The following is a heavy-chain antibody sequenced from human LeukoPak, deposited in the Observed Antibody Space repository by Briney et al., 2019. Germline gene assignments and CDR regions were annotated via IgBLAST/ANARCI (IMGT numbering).Heavy chain of an antibody. CDR3: ASSWVVRDGYNKNDAFDI. J-gene: IGHJ3*02. Sequence: PSETLSLTCTVSGGSISSYYWSWIRQPPGKGLEWIGYIYYSGSTNYNPSLKSRVTISVDTSKNQFSLKLSSVTAADTAVYCCASSWVVRDGYNKNDAFDIWGQGTMVTVSS. D-gene: IGHD5-24*01. V-gene: IGHV4-59*01. CDR2: IYYSGST. CDR1: GGSISSYY.